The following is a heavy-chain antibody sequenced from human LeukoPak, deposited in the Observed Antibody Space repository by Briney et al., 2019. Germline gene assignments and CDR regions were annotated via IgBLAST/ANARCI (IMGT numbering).Heavy chain of an antibody. J-gene: IGHJ4*02. CDR3: AKESPHFDY. CDR2: ISGDGGTT. Sequence: SRRLSCAGAGLAFSAYAMSWVRQAPRKGLQWVSSISGDGGTTYYADSVKGRFTISRDNSKNTLYLQMSSLRVEDTAVYYCAKESPHFDYWGQGTLVTVSS. V-gene: IGHV3-23*01. CDR1: GLAFSAYA.